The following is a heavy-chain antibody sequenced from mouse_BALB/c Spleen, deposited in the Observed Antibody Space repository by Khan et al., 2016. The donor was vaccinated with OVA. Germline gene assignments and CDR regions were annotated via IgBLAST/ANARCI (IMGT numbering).Heavy chain of an antibody. CDR1: GFTFSNYA. D-gene: IGHD1-1*01. CDR2: ISSGGSYT. J-gene: IGHJ3*01. Sequence: EVELVESGGGLVKPGGSLKLSCAASGFTFSNYAMSWVRQTPEKRLEWVATISSGGSYTYYPDSVQGRFTISRDNAKNTLYLQMSSLRSEDTAIYYCARGLFTTVVATPFAYWGQGTLVTVS. V-gene: IGHV5-9-3*01. CDR3: ARGLFTTVVATPFAY.